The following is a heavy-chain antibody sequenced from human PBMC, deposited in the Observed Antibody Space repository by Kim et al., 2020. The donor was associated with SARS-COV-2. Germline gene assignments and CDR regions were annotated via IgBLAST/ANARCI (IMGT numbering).Heavy chain of an antibody. V-gene: IGHV3-73*01. CDR3: GTSGNDYVSCPAY. D-gene: IGHD4-17*01. CDR2: ISSKGNTYAT. J-gene: IGHJ4*02. CDR1: GFTFSGSA. Sequence: GGSLRLSCAASGFTFSGSAIHWVRQASGKGLEWVGRISSKGNTYATAYAASVKGSFIISRDDSDNTASIQMNSLKTEDTAVYYCGTSGNDYVSCPAYWGLGTLVTVSS.